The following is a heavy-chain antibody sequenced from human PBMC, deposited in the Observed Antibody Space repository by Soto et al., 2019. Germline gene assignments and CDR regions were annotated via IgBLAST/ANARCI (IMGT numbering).Heavy chain of an antibody. CDR2: VYYTGST. Sequence: LSLTCSVSGVSISGSYWSWIRRSPGKGLEWLGYVYYTGSTNYSPSLRSRVSISVDTSKNEFSLRLSSVTAADTAVYFCARSVAVPGAHIDYWGQGTQVTVSS. CDR1: GVSISGSY. V-gene: IGHV4-59*01. D-gene: IGHD6-19*01. CDR3: ARSVAVPGAHIDY. J-gene: IGHJ4*02.